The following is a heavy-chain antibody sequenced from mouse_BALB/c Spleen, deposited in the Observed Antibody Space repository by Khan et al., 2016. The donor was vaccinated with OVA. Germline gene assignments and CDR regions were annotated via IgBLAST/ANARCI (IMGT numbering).Heavy chain of an antibody. CDR3: ARPAYDGYYDY. J-gene: IGHJ2*01. CDR2: ISTYSGNT. CDR1: GYIFTDYA. V-gene: IGHV1S137*01. D-gene: IGHD2-3*01. Sequence: QIQLVQSGPELVRPGVSVKISRKGSGYIFTDYAMHWVKQSHAKSLDWLGLISTYSGNTNYNQKFKGKATMTVDKSSSTAYMELARLTSEDSAIDYCARPAYDGYYDYWGQGTTLTVSS.